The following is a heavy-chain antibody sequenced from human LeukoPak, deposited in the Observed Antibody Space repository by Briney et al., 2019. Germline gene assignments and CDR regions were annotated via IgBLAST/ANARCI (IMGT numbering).Heavy chain of an antibody. J-gene: IGHJ4*02. V-gene: IGHV4-59*12. CDR3: ARDPITIFGVATIDY. CDR1: GDSISPYY. Sequence: SETLSLTCTVSGDSISPYYWSWIRQPPGKELEWIGYISYSGSTRYNPSLKSRVSMSVDTSKNQFSLKLSSVTAADTAVYYCARDPITIFGVATIDYWGQGTLVTVSS. CDR2: ISYSGST. D-gene: IGHD3-3*01.